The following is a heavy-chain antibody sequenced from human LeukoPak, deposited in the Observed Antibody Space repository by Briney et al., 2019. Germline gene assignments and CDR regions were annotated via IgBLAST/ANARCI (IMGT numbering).Heavy chain of an antibody. Sequence: GGSLRPSCAASGFSFVSYAMSCVRQAPGGGLGYVSDLSGSGGGTYYADSEKGRYTISRDNSKNTLYLQMNSLRAEDTAVYYRSKDFGYGGNSPYSDYWGQGTLVTVSS. V-gene: IGHV3-23*01. J-gene: IGHJ4*02. CDR2: LSGSGGGT. D-gene: IGHD4-23*01. CDR3: SKDFGYGGNSPYSDY. CDR1: GFSFVSYA.